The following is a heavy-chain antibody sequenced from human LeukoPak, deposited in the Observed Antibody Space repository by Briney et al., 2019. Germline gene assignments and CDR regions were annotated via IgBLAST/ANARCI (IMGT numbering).Heavy chain of an antibody. D-gene: IGHD2-2*01. CDR3: ASCCSSTSVEPPIYYYYYYYMDV. V-gene: IGHV1-46*01. J-gene: IGHJ6*03. Sequence: ASVKVSCKASGYTFTNYYMHWVRQAPGQGLEWMGIINPSGGSTSYAQKFQGRVTMTRDTSTSTVYMELSSLRSEDTAIYYCASCCSSTSVEPPIYYYYYYYMDVWGKGTTVTVSS. CDR2: INPSGGST. CDR1: GYTFTNYY.